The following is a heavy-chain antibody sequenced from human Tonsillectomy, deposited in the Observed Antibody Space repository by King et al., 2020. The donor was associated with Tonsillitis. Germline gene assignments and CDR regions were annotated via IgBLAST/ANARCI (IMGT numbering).Heavy chain of an antibody. J-gene: IGHJ4*02. Sequence: VQLVESGGGLVQPGGPLRLSCAASGFTFSSYAMSWVRQAPGKGLEWVSGISGSGGSTYYADSVKGRFTISRDNSKNTLYLQMNSLRAEDTAVYYCAKDTHYDSSGYYPVWVDYWGQGTLVTVSS. CDR2: ISGSGGST. V-gene: IGHV3-23*04. CDR1: GFTFSSYA. CDR3: AKDTHYDSSGYYPVWVDY. D-gene: IGHD3-22*01.